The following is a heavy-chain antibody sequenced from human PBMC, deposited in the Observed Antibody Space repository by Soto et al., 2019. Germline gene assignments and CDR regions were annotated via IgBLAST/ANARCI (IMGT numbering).Heavy chain of an antibody. CDR3: ARGPGRIAVAGRSYYYGMDV. V-gene: IGHV4-59*01. CDR2: IYYSGST. Sequence: PSETLSLTCTVSGGSISSYYWSWIRQPPGKGLDWIGYIYYSGSTNYNPSLKSRVTISVDTSKNQFSLKLSSVTAADTAVCYCARGPGRIAVAGRSYYYGMDVWGQGTTVTVSS. CDR1: GGSISSYY. J-gene: IGHJ6*02. D-gene: IGHD6-19*01.